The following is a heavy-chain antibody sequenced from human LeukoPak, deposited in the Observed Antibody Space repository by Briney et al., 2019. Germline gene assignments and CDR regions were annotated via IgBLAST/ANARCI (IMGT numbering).Heavy chain of an antibody. CDR2: ITSSGTHI. D-gene: IGHD1-26*01. CDR3: ARDPYSGNYGNDYYYYMDV. CDR1: GFIFSSFN. V-gene: IGHV3-21*01. J-gene: IGHJ6*03. Sequence: GGSLRLSCAASGFIFSSFNMNWVRQAPGKAMEWVSSITSSGTHIFYADSVRGRFTISRDNAKNSLYLQMDSLGPDDTAVYYCARDPYSGNYGNDYYYYMDVWGKGTTVTISS.